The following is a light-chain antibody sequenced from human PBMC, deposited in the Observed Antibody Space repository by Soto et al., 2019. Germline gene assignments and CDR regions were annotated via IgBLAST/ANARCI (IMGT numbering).Light chain of an antibody. J-gene: IGLJ1*01. Sequence: SPGQSITISCTGSSSDVGGSNFVSWYQQHPGKPPKLIIYDVANRPSGVSNRFSGSKSGSTASLIISRLQTEDEADYYCVSYTSSTTYVFGTGTKVTV. CDR3: VSYTSSTTYV. CDR1: SSDVGGSNF. CDR2: DVA. V-gene: IGLV2-14*03.